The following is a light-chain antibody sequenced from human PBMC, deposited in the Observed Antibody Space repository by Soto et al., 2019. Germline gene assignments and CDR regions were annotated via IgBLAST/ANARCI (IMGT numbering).Light chain of an antibody. CDR1: QSISSW. Sequence: DIQMTQSPSTLSASVGGRVTITCRASQSISSWLAWYQQKPGKAPKLLIYDASSLESVVPSRFSGSGSGTEFTLTISSLQPDDFATYYCQQYNSYWTFGQGTKVDIK. CDR2: DAS. CDR3: QQYNSYWT. V-gene: IGKV1-5*01. J-gene: IGKJ1*01.